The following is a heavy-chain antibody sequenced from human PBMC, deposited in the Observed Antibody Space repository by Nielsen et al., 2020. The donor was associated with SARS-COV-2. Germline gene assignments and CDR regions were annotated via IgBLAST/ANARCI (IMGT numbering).Heavy chain of an antibody. CDR3: ARDRRGGYDILTGANWFDP. Sequence: SETLSLTCTVSGGSISSYYWSWIRQHPGKGLEWIGYIYYSGSTYYNPSLKSRVTISVDTSKNQFSLKLSSVTAADTAVYYCARDRRGGYDILTGANWFDPWGQGTLVTVSS. CDR1: GGSISSYY. D-gene: IGHD3-9*01. V-gene: IGHV4-59*06. CDR2: IYYSGST. J-gene: IGHJ5*02.